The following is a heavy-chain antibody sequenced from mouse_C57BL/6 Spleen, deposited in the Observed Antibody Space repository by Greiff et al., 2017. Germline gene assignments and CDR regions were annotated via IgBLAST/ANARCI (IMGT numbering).Heavy chain of an antibody. CDR3: ARYYSNYEGYFDV. D-gene: IGHD2-5*01. Sequence: QVQLQQPGAELVKPGASVKVSCKASGYTFTSYWMHWVKQRPGQGLEWIGRIHPSDSDTNYNQKFKGKATLTVAKSSSTAYMQLSSLTSEDSAVYYCARYYSNYEGYFDVWGTGTTVTVSS. CDR1: GYTFTSYW. CDR2: IHPSDSDT. J-gene: IGHJ1*03. V-gene: IGHV1-74*01.